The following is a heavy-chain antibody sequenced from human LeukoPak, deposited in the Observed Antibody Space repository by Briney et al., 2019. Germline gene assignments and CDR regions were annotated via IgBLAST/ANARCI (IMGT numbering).Heavy chain of an antibody. CDR2: ISSVGSDK. CDR3: AKDGPGFSGWADY. Sequence: PGGSLRLSCAASGFTFSNYGMHWVRQAPGKGLEWVAIISSVGSDKYYADSVKGRFTISRDNSKNTQYLQMNSLRAEDTAMYYCAKDGPGFSGWADYWGQGTLVTVSS. J-gene: IGHJ4*02. V-gene: IGHV3-30*18. D-gene: IGHD6-19*01. CDR1: GFTFSNYG.